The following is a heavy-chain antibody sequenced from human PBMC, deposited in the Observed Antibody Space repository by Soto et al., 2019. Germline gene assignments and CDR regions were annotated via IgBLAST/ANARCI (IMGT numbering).Heavy chain of an antibody. CDR2: ISSSSSTI. D-gene: IGHD3-16*01. J-gene: IGHJ4*02. CDR3: AREGERWPSYYFDY. Sequence: EVQLVESGGGLVQPGGSLRLSCAASGFTFSSYSMNWVRQAPGKGLEWVSYISSSSSTIYYADSVKGRFTISRDNAKNALYLQMNSLRAEDTAVYYCAREGERWPSYYFDYWGQGTLVTVSS. V-gene: IGHV3-48*01. CDR1: GFTFSSYS.